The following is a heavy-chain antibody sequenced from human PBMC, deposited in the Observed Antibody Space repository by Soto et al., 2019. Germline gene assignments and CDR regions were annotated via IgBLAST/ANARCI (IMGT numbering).Heavy chain of an antibody. CDR3: ARSVAVPGAHIDY. CDR1: GGSISGSY. CDR2: VYYTEST. J-gene: IGHJ4*02. Sequence: ASETLSLTCSVSGGSISGSYWSWIRQSPGKGLEWLGYVYYTESTNYSPSLRSRVSISVDTSKNEFSLRLSPVTAADTAVYFCARSVAVPGAHIDYWGQGTQVTVS. D-gene: IGHD6-19*01. V-gene: IGHV4-59*01.